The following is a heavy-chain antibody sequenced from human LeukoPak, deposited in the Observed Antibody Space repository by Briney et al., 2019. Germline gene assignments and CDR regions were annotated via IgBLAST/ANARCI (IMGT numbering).Heavy chain of an antibody. J-gene: IGHJ4*02. CDR2: ISYDGSNK. CDR1: GFTFSSYG. Sequence: SGRSLRLSCAASGFTFSSYGMHWVRQAPGKGLEWVAVISYDGSNKYYADSVKGRFTISRDNSKNTVYLQMNSLRVEDTAVYYCAKIGLLGYYDSSRYYSYFDYWGQGTLVTVSS. D-gene: IGHD3-22*01. V-gene: IGHV3-30*18. CDR3: AKIGLLGYYDSSRYYSYFDY.